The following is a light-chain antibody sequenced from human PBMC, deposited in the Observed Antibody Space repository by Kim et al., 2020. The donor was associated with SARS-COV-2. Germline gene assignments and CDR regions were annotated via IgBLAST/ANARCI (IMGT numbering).Light chain of an antibody. Sequence: NFMLTQPHSVSESPGKTVTISRTRSSGSIASNYVQWYQQRPGSSPTTVIYEDNQRPSGVPDRFSGSIDSSSNSASLTISGLKTEDEADYYCQSYDSSNPYWVFGGGTKLTVL. CDR3: QSYDSSNPYWV. CDR2: EDN. CDR1: SGSIASNY. V-gene: IGLV6-57*01. J-gene: IGLJ3*02.